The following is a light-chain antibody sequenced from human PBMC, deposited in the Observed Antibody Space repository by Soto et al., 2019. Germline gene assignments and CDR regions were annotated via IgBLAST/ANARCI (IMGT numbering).Light chain of an antibody. Sequence: EIVLTQSPATLSLSPGERTTLSCRASQSVSSYLAWYQQKPGQAPRLLIYDAYNRATGIPARFSGSGSGTDLTLSISRLETEDFAVYYCQQRSDWYTFGQGTKLEIK. J-gene: IGKJ2*01. CDR1: QSVSSY. CDR3: QQRSDWYT. V-gene: IGKV3-11*01. CDR2: DAY.